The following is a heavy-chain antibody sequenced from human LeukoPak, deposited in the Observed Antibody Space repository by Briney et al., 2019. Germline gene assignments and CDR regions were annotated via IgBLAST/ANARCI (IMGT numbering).Heavy chain of an antibody. CDR2: INAFGART. Sequence: PGGSLRLSCEASGFTFSGYGMSWVRQAPGKGLEWVSSINAFGARTYYADSVKGRFTISRDNSKNTLYLQMNSLRAEDTALYYCAKVALGYCSGSSCYYFDYGGQGTLVTVSS. V-gene: IGHV3-23*01. D-gene: IGHD2-15*01. J-gene: IGHJ4*02. CDR3: AKVALGYCSGSSCYYFDY. CDR1: GFTFSGYG.